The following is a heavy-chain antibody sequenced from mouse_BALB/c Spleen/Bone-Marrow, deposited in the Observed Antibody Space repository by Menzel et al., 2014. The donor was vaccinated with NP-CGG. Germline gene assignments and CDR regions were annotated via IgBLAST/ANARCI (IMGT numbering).Heavy chain of an antibody. J-gene: IGHJ1*01. V-gene: IGHV1S81*02. CDR3: ARWLLQYFDV. D-gene: IGHD2-3*01. CDR2: INPSNGRT. Sequence: QVQLQQSGAELVKPGASVKLSCKASGYTFTRYWMHWVKRRPGQGLEWIGEINPSNGRTNYNEKFKSKATLTVDKSSNTAYMQLSSLTSEDSAVYYCARWLLQYFDVWGAGTTVTVSS. CDR1: GYTFTRYW.